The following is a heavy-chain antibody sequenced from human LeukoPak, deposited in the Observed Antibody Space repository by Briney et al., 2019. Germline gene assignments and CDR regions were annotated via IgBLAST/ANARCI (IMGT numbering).Heavy chain of an antibody. CDR2: IYYSGST. J-gene: IGHJ4*02. CDR3: ARAGSWRNFDY. CDR1: GGSVNSGSYY. V-gene: IGHV4-61*01. D-gene: IGHD6-13*01. Sequence: SETLSLTCTVSGGSVNSGSYYWNWIRQPPGKGLEWIGYIYYSGSTNYNPSLKSRVTISVDTSKNQFSLKLSSVTAADTAVYYCARAGSWRNFDYWGQGTLVTVSS.